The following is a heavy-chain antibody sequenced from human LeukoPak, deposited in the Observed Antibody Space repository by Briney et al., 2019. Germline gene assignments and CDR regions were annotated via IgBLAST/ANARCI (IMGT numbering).Heavy chain of an antibody. CDR1: GGSISSYY. Sequence: PSETLSLTCTVSGGSISSYYWSWIRQPPGKGLEWIGYIYYSGSTNYNPSLKSRVTISVDTSKNQFSLKLSSVTAADSAVYYCARGGALYEGSGYSLDYWGQGTLVTVSS. CDR2: IYYSGST. J-gene: IGHJ4*02. CDR3: ARGGALYEGSGYSLDY. V-gene: IGHV4-59*01. D-gene: IGHD3-22*01.